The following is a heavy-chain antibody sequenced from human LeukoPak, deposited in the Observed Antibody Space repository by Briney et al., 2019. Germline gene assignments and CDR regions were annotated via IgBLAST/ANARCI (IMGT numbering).Heavy chain of an antibody. CDR3: AKDRVVPAAIPDY. J-gene: IGHJ4*02. Sequence: GRSLRLSCAASGFTFSSYGMHWVRQAPGKGLEWVAFIRYDGSNKYYADSVKGRFTISRDNSKNTLYLQMNSLRAEDTAVYYCAKDRVVPAAIPDYWGQGTLVTVSS. CDR2: IRYDGSNK. V-gene: IGHV3-30*02. CDR1: GFTFSSYG. D-gene: IGHD2-2*02.